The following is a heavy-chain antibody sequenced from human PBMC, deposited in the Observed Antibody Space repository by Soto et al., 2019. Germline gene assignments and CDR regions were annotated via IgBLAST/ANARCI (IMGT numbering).Heavy chain of an antibody. Sequence: GGSLRLSCAASGFTFSSYGMHWVRQAPGKGLEWVAVISYDGSNKYYADSVKGRFTISRDNSKNTLYLQMNSLRAEDTAVYYCAKTGARYQLLHAIDYWGQGTLVTVSS. J-gene: IGHJ4*02. D-gene: IGHD2-2*01. CDR3: AKTGARYQLLHAIDY. V-gene: IGHV3-30*18. CDR1: GFTFSSYG. CDR2: ISYDGSNK.